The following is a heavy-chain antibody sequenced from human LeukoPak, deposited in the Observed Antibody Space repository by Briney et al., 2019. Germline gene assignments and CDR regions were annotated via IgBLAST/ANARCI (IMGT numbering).Heavy chain of an antibody. D-gene: IGHD3-10*01. CDR1: GGSISSGSYY. Sequence: PSETLSLTCTVSGGSISSGSYYWSWIRQPAGKGLEWIGRIYTSGSTNYNPSLKSRVTMSVDTSKNQFSLKLSSVTSADTAVYYCARDLGSGGYGSGSYYNLGYYYYYMDVWGKGTTVTISS. V-gene: IGHV4-61*02. CDR3: ARDLGSGGYGSGSYYNLGYYYYYMDV. J-gene: IGHJ6*03. CDR2: IYTSGST.